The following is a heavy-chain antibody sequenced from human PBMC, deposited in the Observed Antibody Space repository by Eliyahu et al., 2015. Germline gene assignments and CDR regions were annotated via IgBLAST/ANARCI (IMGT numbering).Heavy chain of an antibody. CDR1: GFTFXXGCG. Sequence: QVQLVESGGGVVXPGXSLRLSCAASGFTFXXGCGMHWVRQAPGKGLEWVAVTWYDGTGEAYADSVKGRFTLSRDNSKNTLYLQMNSLRVEDTAAYYCARGPNYYDSSGPGAYWGQGTLVTVSS. CDR3: ARGPNYYDSSGPGAY. V-gene: IGHV3-33*01. D-gene: IGHD3-22*01. J-gene: IGHJ4*02. CDR2: TWYDGTGE.